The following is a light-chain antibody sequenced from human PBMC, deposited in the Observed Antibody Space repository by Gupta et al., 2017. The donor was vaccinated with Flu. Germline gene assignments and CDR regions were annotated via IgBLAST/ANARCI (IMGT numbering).Light chain of an antibody. V-gene: IGKV1-39*01. CDR1: QTITNY. Sequence: ITCRASQTITNYLNWYQQKPGRAPTLLIYSTSALHIGVPWRFSGSGSRSGTDFTLTISSLQAEDFATYFCQQSHTRPWTFGPGTRV. CDR2: STS. CDR3: QQSHTRPWT. J-gene: IGKJ1*01.